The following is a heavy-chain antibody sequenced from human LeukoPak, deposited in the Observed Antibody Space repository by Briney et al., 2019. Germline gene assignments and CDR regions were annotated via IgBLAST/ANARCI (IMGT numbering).Heavy chain of an antibody. D-gene: IGHD6-13*01. CDR3: ARELTQQQLVDY. CDR1: GFTFSSYG. V-gene: IGHV3-30*03. CDR2: ISYDGSNK. Sequence: PGRSLRLSCAASGFTFSSYGMHWVRQAPGKGLEWVAVISYDGSNKYYADSVKGRFTISRDNSKNTLYLQMNSLRAEDTAVYYCARELTQQQLVDYWGQGTLVTVSS. J-gene: IGHJ4*02.